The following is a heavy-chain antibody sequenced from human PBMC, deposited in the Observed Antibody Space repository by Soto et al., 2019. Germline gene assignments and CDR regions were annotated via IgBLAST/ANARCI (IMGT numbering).Heavy chain of an antibody. V-gene: IGHV4-34*01. CDR2: INHSGST. Sequence: NPSETLSLTCAVYGGSFSGYYWSWIRQPPGKGLEWIGEINHSGSTNYNPSLKSRVTISVDTSKNQFSLKLSSVTAADTAVYYCARDSSFTGSSGYDLQLWGQGTLVTVSS. CDR3: ARDSSFTGSSGYDLQL. J-gene: IGHJ1*01. D-gene: IGHD3-22*01. CDR1: GGSFSGYY.